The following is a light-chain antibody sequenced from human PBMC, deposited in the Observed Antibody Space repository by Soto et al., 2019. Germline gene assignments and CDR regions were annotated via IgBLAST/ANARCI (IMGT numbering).Light chain of an antibody. CDR2: DAS. V-gene: IGKV3-11*01. J-gene: IGKJ3*01. CDR3: QRRSNCPS. CDR1: QSVSSY. Sequence: EIVLTQSPATLSLSPGERATLSCRASQSVSSYLAWYQQKPGQAPRLLIYDASNRATGIPARFSGSGSRTDFILSMRSVEPEVFDVDYCQRRSNCPSFGPGTKWISN.